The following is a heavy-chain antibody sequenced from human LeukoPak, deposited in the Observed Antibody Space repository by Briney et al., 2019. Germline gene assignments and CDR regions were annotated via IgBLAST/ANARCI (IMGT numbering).Heavy chain of an antibody. CDR3: ASLWDSSGWFGPFDY. CDR1: GFTFSSYA. D-gene: IGHD6-19*01. Sequence: GGSLRLSCAASGFTFSSYAVSWVRQAPGKGLEWVSAISGSGGSTYYADSVRGRFTISRDNSKNTLYLQMNSLRAEDTAVYYCASLWDSSGWFGPFDYWGQGTLVTVSS. CDR2: ISGSGGST. V-gene: IGHV3-23*01. J-gene: IGHJ4*02.